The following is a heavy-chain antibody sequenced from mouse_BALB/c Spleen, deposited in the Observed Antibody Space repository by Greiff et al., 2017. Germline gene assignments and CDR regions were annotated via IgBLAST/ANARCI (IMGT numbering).Heavy chain of an antibody. D-gene: IGHD1-1*01. CDR2: IYPGNSDT. J-gene: IGHJ1*01. Sequence: EVQLQQSGTVLARPGASVKMSCKASGYSFTSYWMHWVKQRPGQGLEWIGAIYPGNSDTSYNQKFKGKAKLTAVTSASTAYMELSSLTNEDSAVYYCTRRYGSSYGYFDVWGAGTTVTVSS. CDR1: GYSFTSYW. CDR3: TRRYGSSYGYFDV. V-gene: IGHV1-5*01.